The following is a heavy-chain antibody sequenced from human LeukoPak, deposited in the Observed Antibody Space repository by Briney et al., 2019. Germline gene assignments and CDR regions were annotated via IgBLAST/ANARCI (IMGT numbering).Heavy chain of an antibody. CDR3: ARHRRDSSGWYLTLGFDP. Sequence: PSETLSLTCTVSGYSISTGYYWDWIRQPPGKGLEWIGTFYHGGSTYYNPSLKSRVTISVDTSKNQFSLNLTSVTAADTAVYYCARHRRDSSGWYLTLGFDPWGQGTLVTVSS. J-gene: IGHJ5*02. CDR1: GYSISTGYY. V-gene: IGHV4-38-2*02. D-gene: IGHD6-19*01. CDR2: FYHGGST.